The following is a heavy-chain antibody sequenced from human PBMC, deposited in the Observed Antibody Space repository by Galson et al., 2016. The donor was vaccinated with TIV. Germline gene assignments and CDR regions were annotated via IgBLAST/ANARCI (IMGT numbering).Heavy chain of an antibody. CDR3: ARCGQWSTYYFDY. CDR1: GGSISSNLYY. D-gene: IGHD2-15*01. J-gene: IGHJ4*02. CDR2: IFYTGET. V-gene: IGHV4-39*01. Sequence: ETLSLTCTVSGGSISSNLYYWGWIRQPPGKGREWIAYIFYTGETYYNPSLESRISISINTSKNQFSLTLMSVTAADTSVYYCARCGQWSTYYFDYWGQGTLVTVSS.